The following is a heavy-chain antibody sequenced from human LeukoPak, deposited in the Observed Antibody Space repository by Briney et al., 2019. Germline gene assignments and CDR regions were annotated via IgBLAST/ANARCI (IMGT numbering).Heavy chain of an antibody. CDR2: IYYSGST. CDR1: GGSISSSSYY. Sequence: PSETLSLTCTVSGGSISSSSYYWGWIRQPPGKGLEWIGSIYYSGSTYYNPSLKSRVTISVDTSKNQFSLKLSSVTAADTAVYYCAREPIGVAHRTEPLPLPSPVDVWGKGTTVTVSS. CDR3: AREPIGVAHRTEPLPLPSPVDV. D-gene: IGHD3-3*01. V-gene: IGHV4-39*02. J-gene: IGHJ6*04.